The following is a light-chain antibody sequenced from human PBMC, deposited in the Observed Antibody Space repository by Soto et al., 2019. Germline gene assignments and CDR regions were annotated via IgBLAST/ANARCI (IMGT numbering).Light chain of an antibody. CDR2: DAS. CDR1: QSVTTF. Sequence: EIVLTQSPATLSLSPGERATLSCRASQSVTTFLAWYQQKPDQAPRLLIYDASTRATDIPARFSGSGSGTDFTLTISSLEPEDFVVYYCQQRSNWPPVITFGGGTKVEIK. V-gene: IGKV3-11*01. J-gene: IGKJ4*01. CDR3: QQRSNWPPVIT.